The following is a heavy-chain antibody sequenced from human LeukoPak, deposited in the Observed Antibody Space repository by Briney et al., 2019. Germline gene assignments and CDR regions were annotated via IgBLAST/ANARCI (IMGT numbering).Heavy chain of an antibody. V-gene: IGHV3-33*01. CDR2: IWYSRSSK. J-gene: IGHJ4*02. CDR3: ARVGREGVYDYVWGSLSYFDF. CDR1: GFTFSSYG. D-gene: IGHD3-16*01. Sequence: GGSLRLSCAASGFTFSSYGMHWVRQAPGKGLEWVAVIWYSRSSKYYADSVRGRFTISRDNSKNTLYLQMNSLRAEDTAVYYCARVGREGVYDYVWGSLSYFDFWGQGTLVTVSS.